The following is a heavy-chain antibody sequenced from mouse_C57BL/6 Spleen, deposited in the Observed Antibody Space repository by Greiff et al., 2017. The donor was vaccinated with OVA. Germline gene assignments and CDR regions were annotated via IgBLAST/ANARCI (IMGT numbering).Heavy chain of an antibody. CDR3: ARRWLDY. J-gene: IGHJ2*01. CDR1: GYTFTSYD. V-gene: IGHV1-85*01. Sequence: VQRVESGPELVKPGASVKLSCKASGYTFTSYDINWVKQRPGQGLEWIGWMYPRDGSTKYNEKFKGKATLTVDTSSSTAYMELHSLTSEDSAVYFCARRWLDYWGQGTTLTVSS. CDR2: MYPRDGST. D-gene: IGHD1-1*02.